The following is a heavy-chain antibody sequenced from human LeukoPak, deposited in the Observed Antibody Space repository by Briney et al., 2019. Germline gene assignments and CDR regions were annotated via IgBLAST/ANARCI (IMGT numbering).Heavy chain of an antibody. CDR1: GFTFSSYG. V-gene: IGHV3-30*18. J-gene: IGHJ6*02. D-gene: IGHD3-22*01. CDR3: AKGQPYYYDSSGYYNYYGMDV. CDR2: ISYDGSNK. Sequence: GRSLRLSCAASGFTFSSYGMHWVRQAPGKGLEWVAVISYDGSNKYYADSVKGRFTISRDNSKNTLYLQMNSLRAEDTAVYYCAKGQPYYYDSSGYYNYYGMDVWGQGTTVTVSS.